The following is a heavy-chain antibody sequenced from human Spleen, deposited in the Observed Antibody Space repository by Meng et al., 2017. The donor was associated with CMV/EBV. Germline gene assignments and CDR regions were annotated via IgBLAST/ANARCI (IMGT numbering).Heavy chain of an antibody. D-gene: IGHD2-2*01. Sequence: ASVKVSCKPSGYTFTFYYIHWVRQAPGQGLEWMGMINPSGGATKYAQKFQGRVTMTRDTSISTAYMELSRLRSDDTAVYYCARSSAHCSSTSCSVFDYWGQGTLVTVSS. CDR1: GYTFTFYY. CDR3: ARSSAHCSSTSCSVFDY. V-gene: IGHV1-2*02. J-gene: IGHJ4*02. CDR2: INPSGGAT.